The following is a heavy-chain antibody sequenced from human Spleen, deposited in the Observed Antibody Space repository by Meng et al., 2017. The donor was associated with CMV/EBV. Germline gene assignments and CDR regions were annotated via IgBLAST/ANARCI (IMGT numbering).Heavy chain of an antibody. Sequence: GGSLRLSCAASGFTLSSHEMHWVRQTPGKGLQWISYINGGDSSISYVDSVRGRFTIFRDHAKNSLYLEMNSLRVDDTAVYYCARGVQNQWEQLFWGQGALVTVSS. CDR2: INGGDSSI. CDR3: ARGVQNQWEQLF. D-gene: IGHD1-26*01. J-gene: IGHJ4*02. V-gene: IGHV3-48*03. CDR1: GFTLSSHE.